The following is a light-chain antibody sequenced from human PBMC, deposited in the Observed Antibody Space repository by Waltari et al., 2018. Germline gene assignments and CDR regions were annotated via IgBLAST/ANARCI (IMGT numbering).Light chain of an antibody. V-gene: IGKV1-12*01. CDR2: AAS. CDR3: QQANNFPIT. CDR1: QGISNW. J-gene: IGKJ5*01. Sequence: DIQMTQSPSSVSASVGDRVTITCRASQGISNWLAWYQQKPGKAPKLLIDAASSLTNGVPSRFSGSGSGTDFTLTISSLQPEDFATYYCQQANNFPITVGQGTRLEIK.